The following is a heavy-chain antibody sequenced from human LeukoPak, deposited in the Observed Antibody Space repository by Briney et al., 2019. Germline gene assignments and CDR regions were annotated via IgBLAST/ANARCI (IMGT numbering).Heavy chain of an antibody. CDR3: ARNIVVVVAATPGRLERRPDAFDI. V-gene: IGHV4-30-4*08. J-gene: IGHJ3*02. D-gene: IGHD2-15*01. CDR1: GGSISSGDYY. Sequence: SETLSLTCTVSGGSISSGDYYWSWIRQPPGKGLKWIGYIYYSGSTYYNPSLKSRVTISVDTSKNQFSLKLSSVTAADTAVYYCARNIVVVVAATPGRLERRPDAFDIWGQGTMVTVSS. CDR2: IYYSGST.